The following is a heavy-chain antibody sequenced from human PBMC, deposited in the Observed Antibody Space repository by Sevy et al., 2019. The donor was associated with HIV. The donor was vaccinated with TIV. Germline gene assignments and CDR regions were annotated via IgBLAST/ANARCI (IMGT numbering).Heavy chain of an antibody. Sequence: GGSLRLSCAASGFTFSSYAMSWVRQAPGKGLEWVSAISGSGGSTYYADSVKGRFTISRDNSKNTLYPQMNSLRAEDTAVYYCAKGGSPAKYNWFDPWGQGTLVTVSS. CDR1: GFTFSSYA. CDR3: AKGGSPAKYNWFDP. CDR2: ISGSGGST. J-gene: IGHJ5*02. V-gene: IGHV3-23*01.